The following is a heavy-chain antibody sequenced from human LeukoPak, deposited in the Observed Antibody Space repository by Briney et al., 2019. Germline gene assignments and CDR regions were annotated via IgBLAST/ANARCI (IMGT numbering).Heavy chain of an antibody. V-gene: IGHV3-23*01. CDR2: ITGSGGNT. J-gene: IGHJ4*02. CDR3: AKGKDC. CDR1: EFTFSDYA. Sequence: GGSLRLSCVASEFTFSDYAMSWVRQAPGKGLEWVSAITGSGGNTYYADSVKGRFTISRDNSKNTLYLQMNSLRADDTAVYYCAKGKDCWGQGTLVTVSS.